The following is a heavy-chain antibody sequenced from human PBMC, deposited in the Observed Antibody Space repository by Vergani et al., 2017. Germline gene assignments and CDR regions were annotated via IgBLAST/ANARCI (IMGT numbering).Heavy chain of an antibody. CDR1: GGSFTSYH. CDR3: ARVNTETNGHLYYYYYMDV. Sequence: QVQLQQWGGGLLKPSETLSLTCVVNGGSFTSYHWTWIRQSPGEGLEWVGDNNQTGRRDYNPSPKTRLTMSVDKSRNQFSLALNSVTATDTAIYFCARVNTETNGHLYYYYYMDVWGQGTAVTVS. CDR2: NNQTGRR. D-gene: IGHD4-11*01. V-gene: IGHV4-34*01. J-gene: IGHJ6*03.